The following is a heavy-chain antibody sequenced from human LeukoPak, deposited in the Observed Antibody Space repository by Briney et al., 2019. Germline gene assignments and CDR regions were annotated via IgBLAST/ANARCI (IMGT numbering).Heavy chain of an antibody. J-gene: IGHJ4*02. CDR3: AKMCSGYFDY. V-gene: IGHV3-23*01. CDR1: GFTSSSYS. CDR2: ISGSGGST. Sequence: PGGSLRLSRAASGFTSSSYSMNLVRQAPGKGLEWVSAISGSGGSTYYADSVKGQFTISRDNSKNTLYLQMNSLRAEDTAVYYCAKMCSGYFDYWGQGTLVTVSS. D-gene: IGHD3-10*02.